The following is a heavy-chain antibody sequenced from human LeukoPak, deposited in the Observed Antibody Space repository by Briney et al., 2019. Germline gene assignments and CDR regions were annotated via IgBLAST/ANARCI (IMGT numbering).Heavy chain of an antibody. Sequence: VASVNVSCKASGGTFSSYAISWVRQAPGQGLEWMGGIIPIFGTANYAQKFQGRVTITADESTSTAYMELSSLRSEDTAVYYCARRALIAAAAGSAFDIWGQGTMVTVSS. CDR2: IIPIFGTA. CDR3: ARRALIAAAAGSAFDI. D-gene: IGHD6-13*01. J-gene: IGHJ3*02. CDR1: GGTFSSYA. V-gene: IGHV1-69*01.